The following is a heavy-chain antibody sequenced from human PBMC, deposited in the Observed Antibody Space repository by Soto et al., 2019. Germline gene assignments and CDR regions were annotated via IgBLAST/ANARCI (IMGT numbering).Heavy chain of an antibody. CDR2: IYYSGST. CDR3: ASRGRGYSYGSDY. J-gene: IGHJ4*02. Sequence: SETLSLTCTVSGGSISSSSYYWGWIRQPPGKGLGWIGSIYYSGSTYYNPSLKSRVTISVDTPKNQFSLKLSSVTAADTAVYYCASRGRGYSYGSDYWGQGTMVTV. V-gene: IGHV4-39*01. D-gene: IGHD5-18*01. CDR1: GGSISSSSYY.